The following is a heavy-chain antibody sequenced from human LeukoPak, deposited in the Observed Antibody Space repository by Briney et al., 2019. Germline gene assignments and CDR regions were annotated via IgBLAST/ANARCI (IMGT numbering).Heavy chain of an antibody. V-gene: IGHV4-38-2*01. CDR3: ARLYCSSTSCYRWDAFDI. CDR1: GYSISSGYY. J-gene: IGHJ3*02. Sequence: SETLSLTCAVSGYSISSGYYWGWIRQPPGKGLEWIGSIYHSGSTYYNPSLKSRVTISVDPSKNRFSLKLSSVTAADTAVYYCARLYCSSTSCYRWDAFDIWGQGTMVTVSS. D-gene: IGHD2-2*01. CDR2: IYHSGST.